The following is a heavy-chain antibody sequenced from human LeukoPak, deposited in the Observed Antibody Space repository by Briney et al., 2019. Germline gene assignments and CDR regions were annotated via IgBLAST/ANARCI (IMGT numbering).Heavy chain of an antibody. D-gene: IGHD1-7*01. CDR1: GFTFSNYV. Sequence: GGSLRLSCAASGFTFSNYVMNWVRQAPGKGLEWVAVISYDGNKKYYADSVKGRFTISRDNSKNTLYLQMNSLRAEDTAVYYCARWKSLKGTFDYWGQGTLVTVSS. J-gene: IGHJ4*02. V-gene: IGHV3-30*04. CDR3: ARWKSLKGTFDY. CDR2: ISYDGNKK.